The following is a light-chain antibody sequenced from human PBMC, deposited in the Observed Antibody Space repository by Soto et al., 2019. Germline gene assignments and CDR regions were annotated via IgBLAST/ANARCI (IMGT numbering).Light chain of an antibody. Sequence: EIVMTQSPATLSVSPGERATLSCRASQSVSSNLAWYQQKPGQAPRLLIYGASTRATGIPARFSGSGSGTEFTLTISILQSEDFAVYYCQQYNNWPVTFGQGPKVEIK. CDR2: GAS. V-gene: IGKV3-15*01. CDR3: QQYNNWPVT. J-gene: IGKJ1*01. CDR1: QSVSSN.